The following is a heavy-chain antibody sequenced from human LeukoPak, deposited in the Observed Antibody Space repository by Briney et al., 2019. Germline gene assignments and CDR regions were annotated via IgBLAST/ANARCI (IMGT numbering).Heavy chain of an antibody. CDR2: IYYSGST. CDR1: GVSISSGGYY. D-gene: IGHD3-22*01. V-gene: IGHV4-31*03. J-gene: IGHJ4*02. Sequence: PSETLSLTCTVSGVSISSGGYYWSWIRQHPGKGLEWIGYIYYSGSTYYNPSLKSRVTISVDTSKNQFSLKLSSVTAADTAVYYCASLYDSSGYRDYWGQGTLVTVSS. CDR3: ASLYDSSGYRDY.